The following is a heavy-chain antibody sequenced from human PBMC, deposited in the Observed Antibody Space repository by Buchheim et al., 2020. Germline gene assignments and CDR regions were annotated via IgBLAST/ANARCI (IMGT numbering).Heavy chain of an antibody. CDR3: ARDAVQQQLARYFDY. V-gene: IGHV3-7*01. J-gene: IGHJ4*02. CDR1: EFTITSYW. D-gene: IGHD6-13*01. Sequence: EAQLVESGGGLVQPGGSLRLSCAASEFTITSYWMSWVRQAPGKGLEWVANIKQDGSEKYSVDSVEGRFTISRDNAKNSLYLQMNSLRAEDTAVYYCARDAVQQQLARYFDYWGQGAL. CDR2: IKQDGSEK.